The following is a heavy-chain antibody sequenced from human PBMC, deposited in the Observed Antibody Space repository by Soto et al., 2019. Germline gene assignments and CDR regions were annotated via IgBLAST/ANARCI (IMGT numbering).Heavy chain of an antibody. D-gene: IGHD5-18*01. J-gene: IGHJ4*02. V-gene: IGHV3-15*01. Sequence: EVQLVESGGGLVEPGGSLRLSCAASGFTFTNAWRSWVRQAPGKGLEWVGRIKTKTEGETTDYAAPVKGRFTVTRDDSRNTLYLQMNSLKTEDTAVYYCTTLVRGYSYGDHWGQGTQVTVSS. CDR2: IKTKTEGETT. CDR1: GFTFTNAW. CDR3: TTLVRGYSYGDH.